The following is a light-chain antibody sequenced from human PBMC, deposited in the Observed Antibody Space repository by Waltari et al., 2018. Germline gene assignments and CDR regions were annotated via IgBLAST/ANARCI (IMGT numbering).Light chain of an antibody. CDR1: QSVRSY. V-gene: IGKV3-11*01. J-gene: IGKJ4*01. CDR3: QERSNWPLLT. Sequence: EIVFTQSPATLSLSPGERATLSCRASQSVRSYLAWIQHKPGQAPRLLIYDASTRATGIPARFSGSGSGTDFTLTISSLEPEDSAVYYGQERSNWPLLTFGGGTKVEIQ. CDR2: DAS.